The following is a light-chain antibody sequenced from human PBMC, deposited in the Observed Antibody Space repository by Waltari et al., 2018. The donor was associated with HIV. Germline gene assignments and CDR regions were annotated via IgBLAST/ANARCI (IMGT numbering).Light chain of an antibody. Sequence: DPGQTVTISCSGSSSNIGNNYVSWYQQVTGAAPKLVLYDNNERPSGIRDRFSGSKSGTSATLDITGLQPGDEADYYCGTWDSGKNVWVFGGGTKLTVL. V-gene: IGLV1-51*01. CDR2: DNN. J-gene: IGLJ3*02. CDR3: GTWDSGKNVWV. CDR1: SSNIGNNY.